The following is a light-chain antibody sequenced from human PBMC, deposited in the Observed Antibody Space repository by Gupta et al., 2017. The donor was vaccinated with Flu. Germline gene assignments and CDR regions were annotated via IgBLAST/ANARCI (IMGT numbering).Light chain of an antibody. CDR3: QLYDATPPHT. Sequence: LGERATINCKSSQSVLYSSNNKNYLAWYQQKPGQPPKLLIYWASTRESGVPDRFSGSGSGTDFTLTMSSRQAEDVAVYYCQLYDATPPHTFGQGTKLEIK. V-gene: IGKV4-1*01. CDR2: WAS. CDR1: QSVLYSSNNKNY. J-gene: IGKJ2*01.